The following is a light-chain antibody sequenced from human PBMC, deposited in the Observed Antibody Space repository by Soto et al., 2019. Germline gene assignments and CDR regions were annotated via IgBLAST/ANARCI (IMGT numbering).Light chain of an antibody. CDR1: SSDVGGYGY. CDR2: DVY. Sequence: QSALTQPRSVSGSHGQSVTISCTGTSSDVGGYGYVSWYQQHPGKAPKLMIYDVYNRPSGVPDRFSGSKSGNTASLTISGLQAEDEAVYYCCSYAGSSTFDVFGTGTQLTVL. CDR3: CSYAGSSTFDV. J-gene: IGLJ1*01. V-gene: IGLV2-11*01.